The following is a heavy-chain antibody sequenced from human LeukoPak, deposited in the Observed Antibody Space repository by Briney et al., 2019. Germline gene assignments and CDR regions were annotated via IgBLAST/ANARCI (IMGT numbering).Heavy chain of an antibody. CDR2: ISWNSGSI. J-gene: IGHJ4*02. Sequence: PGRSLRLSCAASGFTFDDYAMHWVRHAPGKGLEWVSGISWNSGSIGYADSVKGRLTISRDNAKNSLYLQMNSLRAEDMALYYCPKAGADCSSTSCSYYGDSAAYFDYWGQGTLVTVSS. CDR1: GFTFDDYA. CDR3: PKAGADCSSTSCSYYGDSAAYFDY. V-gene: IGHV3-9*03. D-gene: IGHD2-2*01.